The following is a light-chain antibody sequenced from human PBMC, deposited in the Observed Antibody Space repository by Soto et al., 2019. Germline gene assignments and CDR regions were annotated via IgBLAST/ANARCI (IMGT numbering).Light chain of an antibody. V-gene: IGKV3-20*01. Sequence: EIVLPPSPDTLSLFPGERATLSCRASQSVSSTYLAWYQQKPGQAPRPLISAASSRAPGTPDRFSGSGSGTDFTLTVSRLEPEDFAVYYCQQYGSSRWTFGQGTKVEIK. CDR2: AAS. CDR1: QSVSSTY. CDR3: QQYGSSRWT. J-gene: IGKJ1*01.